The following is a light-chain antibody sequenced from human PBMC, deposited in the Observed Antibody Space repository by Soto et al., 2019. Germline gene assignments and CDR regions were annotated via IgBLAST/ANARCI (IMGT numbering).Light chain of an antibody. V-gene: IGKV3-15*01. Sequence: ELVLTQSPVTLSLSPGERATLSCRASQSVSSNLACYQQKPGQAPRLLIYGASTRATGIPARFSGSGSGTEFTHTISSLQSEDFAVYYCQQYNNWPRTFGQGTKVDIK. CDR3: QQYNNWPRT. CDR1: QSVSSN. CDR2: GAS. J-gene: IGKJ1*01.